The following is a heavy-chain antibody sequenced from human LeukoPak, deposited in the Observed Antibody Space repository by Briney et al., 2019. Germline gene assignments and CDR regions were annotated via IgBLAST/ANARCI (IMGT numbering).Heavy chain of an antibody. Sequence: SETLSLTCAVYGGSFSGYYWSWIRQPPGKGLEWIGEINHSGSANYNPSLKSRVTISVDTSKNQFSLKLSSVTAADTAVYYCARGRESGYSSGWYFGEPLQQTQSYFDYWGQGTLVTVSS. J-gene: IGHJ4*02. V-gene: IGHV4-34*01. CDR1: GGSFSGYY. CDR3: ARGRESGYSSGWYFGEPLQQTQSYFDY. D-gene: IGHD6-19*01. CDR2: INHSGSA.